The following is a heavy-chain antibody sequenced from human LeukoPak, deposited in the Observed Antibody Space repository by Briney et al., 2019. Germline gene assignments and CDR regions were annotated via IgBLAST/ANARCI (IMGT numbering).Heavy chain of an antibody. Sequence: EASVKVSCTASGGTFSSYAISWVRQAPGQELEWMGGIIPIFGTANYAQKFQGRVTITADESTSTAYMELSSLRSEDTAVYYCARDTGSYYGNWFDPWGQGTLVTVSS. CDR3: ARDTGSYYGNWFDP. CDR1: GGTFSSYA. V-gene: IGHV1-69*13. CDR2: IIPIFGTA. J-gene: IGHJ5*02. D-gene: IGHD1-26*01.